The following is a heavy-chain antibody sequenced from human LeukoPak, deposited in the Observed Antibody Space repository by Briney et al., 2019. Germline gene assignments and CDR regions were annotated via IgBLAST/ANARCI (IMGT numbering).Heavy chain of an antibody. V-gene: IGHV3-21*01. J-gene: IGHJ4*02. Sequence: GGSLRLSCAASGFTFSSYSMNWVRQAPGKGLEWVSSISSSSYIYYADSVKGRFTISRDNAKNSLYLQMNSLRAEDTAVYYCARDLYNWNEDFDYWGQGTLVTVSS. CDR3: ARDLYNWNEDFDY. D-gene: IGHD1-20*01. CDR1: GFTFSSYS. CDR2: ISSSSYI.